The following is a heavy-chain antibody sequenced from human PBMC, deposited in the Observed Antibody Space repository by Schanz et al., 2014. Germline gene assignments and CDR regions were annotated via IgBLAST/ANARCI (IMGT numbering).Heavy chain of an antibody. CDR1: GFTFSDHW. CDR2: IKGDSSEK. V-gene: IGHV3-7*01. D-gene: IGHD3-9*01. CDR3: ARSTYYDILTGQTHTRVDVRYFDL. Sequence: VQLVESGGALVQPGGSLRLSCSASGFTFSDHWMSWVRQPPGKGLEWVANIKGDSSEKNYVDSVRGRFTISRDNAKNSLFLQMHSLRADDTAVYYCARSTYYDILTGQTHTRVDVRYFDLWGRGTLVTVSS. J-gene: IGHJ2*01.